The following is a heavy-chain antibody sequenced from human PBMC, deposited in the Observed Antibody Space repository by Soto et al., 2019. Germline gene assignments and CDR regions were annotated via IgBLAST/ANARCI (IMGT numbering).Heavy chain of an antibody. CDR3: ATNIRRYSTSPFDYCGMNV. D-gene: IGHD5-12*01. V-gene: IGHV3-30-3*01. CDR1: GFDFSSYA. J-gene: IGHJ6*02. CDR2: ISFDGSNK. Sequence: GWSLRLSCAASGFDFSSYAMHWIRQTPGKGLEWVAVISFDGSNKYYADSVKGRFTISRDNSKNTLSVQMNNLRTEDTALYYCATNIRRYSTSPFDYCGMNVWGRGTTVTVSS.